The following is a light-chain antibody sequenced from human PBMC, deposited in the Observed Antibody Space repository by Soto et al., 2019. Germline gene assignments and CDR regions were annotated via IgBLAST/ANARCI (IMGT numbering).Light chain of an antibody. CDR1: QGISSS. V-gene: IGKV1-9*01. J-gene: IGKJ4*01. CDR3: QQLNSYPFT. Sequence: DIQLTQSPSFLSASVGDRVTITCRASQGISSSLAWYQQKPGKAPKLLIYAASTLQSGVPSRFSGSGSGTEFTLTISSLQPEYFATYYCQQLNSYPFTFGGGTKVEIK. CDR2: AAS.